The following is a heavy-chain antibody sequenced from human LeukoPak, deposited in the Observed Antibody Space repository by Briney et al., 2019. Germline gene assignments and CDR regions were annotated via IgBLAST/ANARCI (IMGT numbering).Heavy chain of an antibody. D-gene: IGHD4-11*01. J-gene: IGHJ5*02. CDR1: GFTFSSYS. V-gene: IGHV3-48*01. CDR3: ARDRTTQGLNWFDP. Sequence: PGGSLRLSCAASGFTFSSYSMNWVRQAPGKGLEWVSYISSSSSTIYYADSVKGRFTISRDNAKNSLYLQMNSLRAEDTAVYYCARDRTTQGLNWFDPWGQGTLVTVSS. CDR2: ISSSSSTI.